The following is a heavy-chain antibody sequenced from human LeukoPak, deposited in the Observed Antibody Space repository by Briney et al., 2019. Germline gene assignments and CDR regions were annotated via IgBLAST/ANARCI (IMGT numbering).Heavy chain of an antibody. J-gene: IGHJ4*02. V-gene: IGHV4-39*01. CDR1: GGSISSYY. D-gene: IGHD6-19*01. Sequence: SETLSLTCSVSGGSISSYYWGWIRQPPGKGLEWIGNIYYSGSIYYNPSLKTRVTISVDTSKNQFSLKLTSVTAADTAVYYCARHASVDGNWPRPLDYWGQGSLVTVSS. CDR2: IYYSGSI. CDR3: ARHASVDGNWPRPLDY.